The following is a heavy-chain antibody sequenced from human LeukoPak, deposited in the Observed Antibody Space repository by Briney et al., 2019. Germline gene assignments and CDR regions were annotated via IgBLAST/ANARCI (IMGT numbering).Heavy chain of an antibody. D-gene: IGHD6-19*01. CDR2: ISSSSSYI. V-gene: IGHV3-21*01. Sequence: GGSLSLSWAASGFNFNSYSMNWVRQAPGKGLEWVSSISSSSSYIYYADSVKGRFTISRDNAKNSLYLQMNSLRAGDTAVYYCARQWPDPNFDYWGQGTLVTVSS. CDR3: ARQWPDPNFDY. CDR1: GFNFNSYS. J-gene: IGHJ4*02.